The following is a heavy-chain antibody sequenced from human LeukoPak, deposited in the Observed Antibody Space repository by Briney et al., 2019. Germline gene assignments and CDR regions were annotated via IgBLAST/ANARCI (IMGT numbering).Heavy chain of an antibody. J-gene: IGHJ4*02. CDR2: IGGSVGSM. CDR3: ARVMGSGWTGFDY. Sequence: GGSLRLSCAASGFTFSSYVMSWVRQAPGKGLEWVSNIGGSVGSMFYAASVKGRFAISRDNSKNTLFLQMNNLRVEDTAVYYCARVMGSGWTGFDYWGQGTLVTVSS. CDR1: GFTFSSYV. D-gene: IGHD6-19*01. V-gene: IGHV3-23*01.